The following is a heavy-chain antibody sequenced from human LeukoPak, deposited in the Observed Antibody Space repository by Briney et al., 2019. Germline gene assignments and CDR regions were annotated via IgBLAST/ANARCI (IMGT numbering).Heavy chain of an antibody. V-gene: IGHV3-23*01. D-gene: IGHD6-13*01. J-gene: IGHJ4*02. CDR1: GLPFSSIF. Sequence: GGPLNLPCPAPGLPFSSIFLTWSRQPPGKGLNWVQALSGSGGSTYYADSVKGRFTISRDNSKNTLYLQMNSLRAEDTAVYYCAKEIKFRAAAGDYFDYWGQGTLVTVSS. CDR3: AKEIKFRAAAGDYFDY. CDR2: LSGSGGST.